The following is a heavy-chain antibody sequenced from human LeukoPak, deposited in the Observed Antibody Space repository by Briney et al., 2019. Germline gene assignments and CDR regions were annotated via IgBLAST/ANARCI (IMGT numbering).Heavy chain of an antibody. CDR1: GYRFSTYW. D-gene: IGHD2-21*02. J-gene: IGHJ4*02. Sequence: GESLKISCKGSGYRFSTYWIGWVRQMSGKGLEWMGIIYPGDSDTRYSPSFQGQITISADRSISTAYLQWSSLKASDTAIYFCVRRGDMGLCDWTHYYFDNWGQGTLVTVSS. CDR3: VRRGDMGLCDWTHYYFDN. V-gene: IGHV5-51*01. CDR2: IYPGDSDT.